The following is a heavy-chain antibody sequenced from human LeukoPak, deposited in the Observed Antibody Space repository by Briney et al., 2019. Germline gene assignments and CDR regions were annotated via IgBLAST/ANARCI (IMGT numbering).Heavy chain of an antibody. D-gene: IGHD4-17*01. Sequence: SETLSLTCAVYGGSFSGYYWSWIRRPPGKGLEWIGEINHSGSTNYNPSLKSRVTISVDTSKKQFSLKVSSVTAADTAVYYCARRVDYGDYFDYWGQGTLVTVSS. CDR1: GGSFSGYY. J-gene: IGHJ4*02. V-gene: IGHV4-34*01. CDR2: INHSGST. CDR3: ARRVDYGDYFDY.